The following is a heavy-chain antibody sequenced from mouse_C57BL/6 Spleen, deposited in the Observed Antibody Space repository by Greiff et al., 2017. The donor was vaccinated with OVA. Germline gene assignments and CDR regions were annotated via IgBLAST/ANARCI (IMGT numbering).Heavy chain of an antibody. J-gene: IGHJ2*01. CDR1: GYSITSGYY. Sequence: VQLQQSGPGLVKPSQSLSLTCSVTGYSITSGYYWNWIRQFPGNKLEWMGYISYDGSNNYNPSLKNRISITRDTSKNQFFLKLNSVTTEDTATYYCARGTGTDYFDYWGQGTTLTVSS. CDR3: ARGTGTDYFDY. V-gene: IGHV3-6*01. D-gene: IGHD4-1*01. CDR2: ISYDGSN.